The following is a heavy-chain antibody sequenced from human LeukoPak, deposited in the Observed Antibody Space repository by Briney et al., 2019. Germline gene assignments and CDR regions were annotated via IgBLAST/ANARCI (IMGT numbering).Heavy chain of an antibody. D-gene: IGHD5-24*01. Sequence: PGGSLRLSCAASRFIFDTYAMNWVRQAPGKGLEWVSSISSTKTYIYYADSVKGRFTISRDNAKNSLYLQMNSLRADDTAMYYCARGRDGYPGGYWGQGTLVTVSS. CDR2: ISSTKTYI. J-gene: IGHJ4*02. V-gene: IGHV3-21*01. CDR1: RFIFDTYA. CDR3: ARGRDGYPGGY.